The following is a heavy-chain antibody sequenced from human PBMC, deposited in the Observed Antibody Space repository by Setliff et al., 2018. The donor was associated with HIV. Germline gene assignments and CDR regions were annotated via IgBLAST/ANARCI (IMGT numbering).Heavy chain of an antibody. CDR2: INYNNGDT. V-gene: IGHV1-2*02. D-gene: IGHD3-16*02. CDR1: GYIFSGYY. J-gene: IGHJ5*02. Sequence: ASVKVSCRTSGYIFSGYYLHWLRRAPGQGLEWMGWINYNNGDTQYADEFQGRVTMTRDTSTSTVYVDLNRLTSDDTAVYYCALANIVSTARWNHWGRGTLVTVSS. CDR3: ALANIVSTARWNH.